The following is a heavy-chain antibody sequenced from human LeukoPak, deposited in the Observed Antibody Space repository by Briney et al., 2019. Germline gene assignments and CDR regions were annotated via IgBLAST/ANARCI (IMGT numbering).Heavy chain of an antibody. CDR3: ARAGDYGDTNWFDP. CDR2: IYYSGST. CDR1: GGSISSGGYY. D-gene: IGHD4-17*01. J-gene: IGHJ5*02. Sequence: PSETLSLTCTVSGGSISSGGYYWSWIRQHPGKGLEWIGYIYYSGSTYYNPSLKSRVTISVDRSKNQFSLKLSSVTAADTAVYYCARAGDYGDTNWFDPWGQGTLVTVSS. V-gene: IGHV4-31*03.